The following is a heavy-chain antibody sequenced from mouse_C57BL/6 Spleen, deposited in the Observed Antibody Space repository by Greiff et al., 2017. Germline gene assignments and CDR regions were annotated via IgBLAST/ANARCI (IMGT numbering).Heavy chain of an antibody. CDR2: IDPANGNT. V-gene: IGHV14-3*01. CDR3: ARKAGTGGWYFDV. D-gene: IGHD4-1*01. Sequence: VHVKQSVAELVRPGASVKLSCTASGFNIKNTYMHWVKQRPEQGLEWIGRIDPANGNTKYAPKFQGKATITADTSSNTAYLQLSSLTSEDTAIYYWARKAGTGGWYFDVWGTGTTVTVSS. J-gene: IGHJ1*03. CDR1: GFNIKNTY.